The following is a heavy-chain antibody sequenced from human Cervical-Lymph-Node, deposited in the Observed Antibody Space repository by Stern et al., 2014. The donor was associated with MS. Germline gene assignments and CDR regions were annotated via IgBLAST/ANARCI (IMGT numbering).Heavy chain of an antibody. V-gene: IGHV3-53*01. Sequence: VQLVQSGGGLIQPGGSLRLSCATSGLTVGSNYMNWVRQAPGKGLEWVSVIYRGGSTYYADSAKGRFTISRDTSTDTLYLQMNNLRAEDTAVYYCATEVGVGYFDYWGQGTLVTVSS. CDR3: ATEVGVGYFDY. J-gene: IGHJ4*02. D-gene: IGHD3-3*01. CDR2: IYRGGST. CDR1: GLTVGSNY.